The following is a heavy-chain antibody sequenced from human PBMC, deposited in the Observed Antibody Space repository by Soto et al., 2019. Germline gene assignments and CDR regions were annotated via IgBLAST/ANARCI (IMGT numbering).Heavy chain of an antibody. V-gene: IGHV1-18*01. Sequence: GASVKVSCKASGYTFTNYGITWVRQAPGQGLEWVGWISAYNGNTNYAQKLQGRVTMTTDTSTSTAYMELRSLRSDDTAVYYCARELIAVTDTPGDIFYYYGMDVWGQGTTVTVSS. CDR1: GYTFTNYG. CDR3: ARELIAVTDTPGDIFYYYGMDV. J-gene: IGHJ6*02. D-gene: IGHD6-19*01. CDR2: ISAYNGNT.